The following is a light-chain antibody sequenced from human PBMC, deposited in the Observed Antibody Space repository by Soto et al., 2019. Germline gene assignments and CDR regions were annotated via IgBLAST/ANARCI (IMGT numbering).Light chain of an antibody. V-gene: IGKV3-20*01. Sequence: EIVLTQSPGTLSLSPGERGTLSCRASQRFGSSNLAWYQHKSGQAPRLLIHGASSRATGIPDRFSGSGSGTDFTLTITRLEPEDFAVYYCQQYDHSPVTFGQGTKVDIK. J-gene: IGKJ2*01. CDR3: QQYDHSPVT. CDR2: GAS. CDR1: QRFGSSN.